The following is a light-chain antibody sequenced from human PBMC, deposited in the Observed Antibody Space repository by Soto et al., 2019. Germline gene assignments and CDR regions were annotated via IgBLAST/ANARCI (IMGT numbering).Light chain of an antibody. J-gene: IGKJ1*01. V-gene: IGKV3-20*01. CDR3: QQSGSLPWT. Sequence: EIVLTQSPGTLSLSPGERATLSCRASQSVSSSYLAWYQQKPGQAPRLLIYGASSRATGIPDTFSGSGSGTDFTLTISRLEPEYFAVYYCQQSGSLPWTSRQGTKLDI. CDR1: QSVSSSY. CDR2: GAS.